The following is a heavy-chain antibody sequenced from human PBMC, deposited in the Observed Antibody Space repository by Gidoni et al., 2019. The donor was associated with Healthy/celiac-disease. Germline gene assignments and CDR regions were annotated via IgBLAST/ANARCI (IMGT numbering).Heavy chain of an antibody. Sequence: QVQLQESGPGLVKPSQTLSLTCTVSGGSISSGSYYWSWIRQPAGKGLECIGRIYTRWSTNYNPSLKSRVTISVDTSKNQFSLKLSSVTAADTAVYYCAREGKLWLPRDYYYYGMDVWGQGTTVTVSS. D-gene: IGHD5-18*01. CDR2: IYTRWST. J-gene: IGHJ6*02. V-gene: IGHV4-61*02. CDR1: GGSISSGSYY. CDR3: AREGKLWLPRDYYYYGMDV.